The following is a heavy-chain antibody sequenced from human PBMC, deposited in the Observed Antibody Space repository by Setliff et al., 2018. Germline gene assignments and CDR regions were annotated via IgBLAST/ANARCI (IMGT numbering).Heavy chain of an antibody. J-gene: IGHJ3*02. CDR1: GYTFAKYG. CDR3: VRDRAAIVVGPPTAAFDI. Sequence: ASVKVSCKAFGYTFAKYGTSWVRQAPGQGLEWMGWISGYNGYTVYAQKLQGRVTLTTDTSTGTAYMEVRSLRSGDTAQYYCVRDRAAIVVGPPTAAFDIWGQGTMVTVS. CDR2: ISGYNGYT. D-gene: IGHD2-2*01. V-gene: IGHV1-18*01.